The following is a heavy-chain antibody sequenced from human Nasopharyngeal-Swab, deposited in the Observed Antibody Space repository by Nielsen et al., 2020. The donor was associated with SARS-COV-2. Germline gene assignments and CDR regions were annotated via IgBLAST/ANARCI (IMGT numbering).Heavy chain of an antibody. CDR1: GGSISSSSYY. V-gene: IGHV4-39*07. CDR2: IYYSGST. Sequence: ESLKISCTVSGGSISSSSYYWGRIRQPPGKGLEWIGSIYYSGSTYYNSSLKSRVTISVDTSKNQFSLKLSSVTAADTAVYYCARGLQYYDFWSGHYATNWFDPWGQGTLVTVSS. J-gene: IGHJ5*02. CDR3: ARGLQYYDFWSGHYATNWFDP. D-gene: IGHD3-3*01.